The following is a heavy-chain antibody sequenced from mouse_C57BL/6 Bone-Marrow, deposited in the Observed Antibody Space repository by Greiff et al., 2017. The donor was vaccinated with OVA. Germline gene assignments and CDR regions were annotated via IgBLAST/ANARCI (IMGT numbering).Heavy chain of an antibody. D-gene: IGHD2-2*01. CDR2: INPNNGGT. V-gene: IGHV1-26*01. CDR1: GYTFTDYY. CDR3: ARKGVWLRHFDY. Sequence: EVQLQQSGPELVKPGASVKISCKASGYTFTDYYMNWVKQSHGKSLEWIGDINPNNGGTSYNQKFKGKATLTVDKSSSTAYMELRSLTSEDSAVYYCARKGVWLRHFDYWGQGTTLTVSS. J-gene: IGHJ2*01.